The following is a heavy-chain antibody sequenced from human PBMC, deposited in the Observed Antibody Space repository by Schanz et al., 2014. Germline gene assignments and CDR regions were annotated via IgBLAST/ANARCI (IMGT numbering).Heavy chain of an antibody. V-gene: IGHV3-33*01. CDR3: ARDRVEASSYFDY. CDR2: IWYNGSNK. J-gene: IGHJ4*02. D-gene: IGHD2-2*01. Sequence: QVQLVESGGGVVQPGRSLRLSCAASGFTFSKYGVHWVRQAPGKGLEWVAVIWYNGSNKYYADSVRGRFTISRDNSKNTLYLQMNNLRAEDTAVYYCARDRVEASSYFDYWGQGTLVTVPS. CDR1: GFTFSKYG.